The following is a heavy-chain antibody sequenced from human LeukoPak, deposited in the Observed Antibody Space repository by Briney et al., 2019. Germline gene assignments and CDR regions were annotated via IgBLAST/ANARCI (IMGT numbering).Heavy chain of an antibody. J-gene: IGHJ5*02. D-gene: IGHD3-10*01. CDR3: ARGSVLLWFGELLSNWFDP. Sequence: SETLSLTCAVYGGAFSGYYWSWIRQPPGKGLEWIGEINHSGSTNYNPSLKSRVTISVDTSKNQFSLKLSSVTAADTAVYYCARGSVLLWFGELLSNWFDPWGQGTLVTVSS. V-gene: IGHV4-34*01. CDR1: GGAFSGYY. CDR2: INHSGST.